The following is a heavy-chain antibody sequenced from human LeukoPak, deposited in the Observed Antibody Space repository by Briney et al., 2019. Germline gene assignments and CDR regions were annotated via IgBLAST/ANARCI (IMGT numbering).Heavy chain of an antibody. CDR3: AKGADGGYRYGYGY. CDR2: ISDSGATT. V-gene: IGHV3-23*01. CDR1: GFTFSSYA. J-gene: IGHJ4*02. Sequence: GGSLRLSCAASGFTFSSYAMTWVRQAPGKGLEWVSSISDSGATTFYADSVKGRFTISRDNSKNTLYLQMNSRRAEDTAAYYGAKGADGGYRYGYGYWGQGTLVTVSS. D-gene: IGHD5-18*01.